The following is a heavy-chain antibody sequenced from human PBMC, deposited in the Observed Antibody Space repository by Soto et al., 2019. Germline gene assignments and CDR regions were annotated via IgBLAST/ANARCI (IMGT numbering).Heavy chain of an antibody. CDR1: GFTFSTYA. J-gene: IGHJ4*02. D-gene: IGHD1-26*01. Sequence: GGSLRLSCAASGFTFSTYAMSWVRQAPGKGLEWVSNISGSGGTTYYADPVKGRFTISRDNSKNTLYLQMNSLRAEDTAVYYCARWKGATKAFDYWGQGTLVTVSS. CDR3: ARWKGATKAFDY. V-gene: IGHV3-23*01. CDR2: ISGSGGTT.